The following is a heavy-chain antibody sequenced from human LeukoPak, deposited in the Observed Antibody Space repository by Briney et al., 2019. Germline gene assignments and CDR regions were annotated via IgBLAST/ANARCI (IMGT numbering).Heavy chain of an antibody. V-gene: IGHV1-18*01. D-gene: IGHD1-1*01. CDR3: ARGPLRRWDDHAFDI. Sequence: GASVKVSCKASGYTFTSYGINWVRQAPGQGLEWMGWISAYNGNTNYAQKLQGRVTMTTDTSTSTAYMELRSLRSDDTAVYYCARGPLRRWDDHAFDIWGQGTMVTVSS. J-gene: IGHJ3*02. CDR2: ISAYNGNT. CDR1: GYTFTSYG.